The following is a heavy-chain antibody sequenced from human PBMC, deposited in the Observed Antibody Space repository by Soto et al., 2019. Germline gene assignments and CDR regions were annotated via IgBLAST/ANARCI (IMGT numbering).Heavy chain of an antibody. CDR2: IYYTGDT. D-gene: IGHD6-13*01. CDR1: GAAVTRSGYY. CDR3: ARDSLILNRIAAAGTVAGHGMDV. J-gene: IGHJ6*02. Sequence: QVQLQASGPGRVKPSETLSLICPVSGAAVTRSGYYWTWILQPPGKGLEWIGNIYYTGDTKYNPSLKNLVIMSLDMSKNQLSLKLTSVTAADTAVYYCARDSLILNRIAAAGTVAGHGMDVWGQGTTVTVSS. V-gene: IGHV4-61*08.